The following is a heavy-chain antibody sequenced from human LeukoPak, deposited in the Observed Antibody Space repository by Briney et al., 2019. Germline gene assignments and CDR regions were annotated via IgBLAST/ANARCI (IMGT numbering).Heavy chain of an antibody. CDR3: ARHGSSWLYYFDY. CDR2: IYTSGST. J-gene: IGHJ4*02. Sequence: NASETLSLTCTVSGVSISSYYWSWLRQPPGKGLEWIGYIYTSGSTNYNPSLKSRVTISVDTSKNQFSLKLSSVTAADTAVYYCARHGSSWLYYFDYWGQGTLVTVSS. D-gene: IGHD6-13*01. CDR1: GVSISSYY. V-gene: IGHV4-4*09.